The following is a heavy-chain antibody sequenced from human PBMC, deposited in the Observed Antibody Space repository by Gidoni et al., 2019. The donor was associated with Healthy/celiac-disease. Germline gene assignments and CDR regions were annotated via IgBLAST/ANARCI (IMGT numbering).Heavy chain of an antibody. D-gene: IGHD3-22*01. CDR2: ISGSCGST. CDR1: GFTFSSYA. CDR3: AKEAYYDSSGYLDYFDY. V-gene: IGHV3-23*01. Sequence: EVQLLESGGGLVQPGGSLRLSCAAAGFTFSSYALSWVRQAPGKGLEWCSAISGSCGSTYYADSVKGRFTISRDNANNTLYLQMNSLRAEDTAVYYCAKEAYYDSSGYLDYFDYWGQGTLVTVSS. J-gene: IGHJ4*02.